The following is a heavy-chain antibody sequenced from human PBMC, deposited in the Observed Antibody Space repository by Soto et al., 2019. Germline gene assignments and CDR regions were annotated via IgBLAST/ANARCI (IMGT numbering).Heavy chain of an antibody. CDR2: ISYDGSNK. CDR3: AREVDYYGSGDGMDV. V-gene: IGHV3-30-3*01. D-gene: IGHD3-10*01. Sequence: GGSLRLSCAASGFTFSSYAMHWVRQAPGKGLEWVAVISYDGSNKYYADSVKCRFTISRDNSKNTLYLQMNSLRAEDTAVYYCAREVDYYGSGDGMDVWGQGTTVTVSS. J-gene: IGHJ6*02. CDR1: GFTFSSYA.